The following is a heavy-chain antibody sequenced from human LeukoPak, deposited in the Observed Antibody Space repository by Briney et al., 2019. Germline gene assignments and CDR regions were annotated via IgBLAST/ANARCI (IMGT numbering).Heavy chain of an antibody. CDR1: AYRFTTFC. J-gene: IGHJ4*02. CDR3: ATSSGNNPFDY. V-gene: IGHV5-10-1*01. CDR2: ITPSDSYT. Sequence: PGESLKISCKASAYRFTTFCISWVRQMPGKGLEWMGRITPSDSYTNYSPSFRGHVTISADKSSTTAYLQWSSLRASDTAMYYCATSSGNNPFDYWGQGTLVTVSS. D-gene: IGHD1-14*01.